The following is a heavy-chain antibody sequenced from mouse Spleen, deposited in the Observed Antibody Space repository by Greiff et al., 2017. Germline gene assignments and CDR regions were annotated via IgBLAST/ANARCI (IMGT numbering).Heavy chain of an antibody. CDR2: ISDGGSYT. D-gene: IGHD2-3*01. CDR3: ARGDGYPSYWYFDV. J-gene: IGHJ1*03. Sequence: EVMLVESGGGLVKPGGSLKLSCAASGFTFSSYAMSWVRQTPEKRLEWVATISDGGSYTYYPDNVKGRFTISRDNAKNNLYLQMSHLKSEDTAMYYCARGDGYPSYWYFDVWGTGTTVTVSS. CDR1: GFTFSSYA. V-gene: IGHV5-4*03.